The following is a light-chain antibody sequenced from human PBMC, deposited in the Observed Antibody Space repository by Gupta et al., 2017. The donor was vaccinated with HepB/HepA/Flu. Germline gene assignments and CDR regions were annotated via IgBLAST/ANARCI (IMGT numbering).Light chain of an antibody. V-gene: IGKV1-39*01. J-gene: IGKJ1*01. Sequence: DIHMTQPPSSLSPSVGDRVPITCRASQNILSYLNWYQQKPGKAPKVLILSASHLQSGVPLRFSGSGSGTEFSLTINSLHPEDFAAYYCQQGFTTPWTFGQGTKVEI. CDR3: QQGFTTPWT. CDR2: SAS. CDR1: QNILSY.